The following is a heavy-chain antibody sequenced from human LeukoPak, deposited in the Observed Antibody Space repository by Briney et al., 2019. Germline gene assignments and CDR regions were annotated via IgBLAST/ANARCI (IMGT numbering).Heavy chain of an antibody. CDR2: VYYSGST. D-gene: IGHD3-10*01. CDR1: GGSVTRNNYY. J-gene: IGHJ5*02. Sequence: SETLSLTCTVSGGSVTRNNYYWTWIRQAPGKGLEWLGYVYYSGSTNYNPSLKSRVTISLNTSKNQFSLKLRYVTATATAAYFWARDLYGSGHFLPESPWGQGTLVTVSS. CDR3: ARDLYGSGHFLPESP. V-gene: IGHV4-61*01.